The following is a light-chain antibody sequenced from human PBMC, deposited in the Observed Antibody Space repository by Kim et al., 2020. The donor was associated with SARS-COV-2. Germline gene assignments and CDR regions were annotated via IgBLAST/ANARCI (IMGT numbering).Light chain of an antibody. CDR3: NSRDSSGNLV. V-gene: IGLV3-19*01. J-gene: IGLJ2*01. Sequence: SSELTQDPAADGNSRRLNCSPSGEDSLPSSAGNRYQQKPGQAPVLVIYGKNNRPSGIPDRFSGSSSGNTASLTIPGAQAEDEADYYCNSRDSSGNLVFGG. CDR2: GKN. CDR1: SLPSSA.